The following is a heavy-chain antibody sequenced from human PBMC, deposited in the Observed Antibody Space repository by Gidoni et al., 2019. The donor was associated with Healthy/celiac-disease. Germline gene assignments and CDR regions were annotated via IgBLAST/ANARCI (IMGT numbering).Heavy chain of an antibody. Sequence: EVQLVESGGGLVKPGGSLRLSCAASGFTFSSHSMNWVRQAPGKGLEWVSSISSSSSYIYYADSVKGRFTISRDNAKNSLYLQMNSLRAEDTAVYYCARGMYSSGWTFDYWGQGTLVTVSS. CDR1: GFTFSSHS. CDR2: ISSSSSYI. CDR3: ARGMYSSGWTFDY. V-gene: IGHV3-21*01. J-gene: IGHJ4*02. D-gene: IGHD6-19*01.